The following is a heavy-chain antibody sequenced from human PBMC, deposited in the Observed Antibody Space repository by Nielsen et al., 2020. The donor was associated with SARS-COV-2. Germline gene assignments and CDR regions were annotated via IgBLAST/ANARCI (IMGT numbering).Heavy chain of an antibody. Sequence: GGSLRLSCVASGFSFNTYSMNWVRQAPGKGLEWVSVIQSGGTTFYADSVKGRFTISRDNSKNTVYLDMNNLRVEDTAVYYCARIGWELDLDFWGQGTLVTVSS. CDR1: GFSFNTYS. V-gene: IGHV3-53*01. CDR3: ARIGWELDLDF. J-gene: IGHJ4*02. D-gene: IGHD4-23*01. CDR2: IQSGGTT.